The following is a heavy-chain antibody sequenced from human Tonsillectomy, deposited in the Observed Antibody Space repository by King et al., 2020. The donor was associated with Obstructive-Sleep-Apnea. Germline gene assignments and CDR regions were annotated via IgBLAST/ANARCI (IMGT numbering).Heavy chain of an antibody. CDR2: INSDGSST. J-gene: IGHJ6*02. V-gene: IGHV3-74*01. CDR3: ERVGGSNDMDV. D-gene: IGHD3-16*01. Sequence: VQLVESGGGLVQPGGSLRLSCAASGFTFSSYWMHWVRQAPGKGLVWVSRINSDGSSTTYADSVKGRFSISRDKAKNTLYLQMNSLSAEDTAVYYCERVGGSNDMDVWGQGTTVTVSS. CDR1: GFTFSSYW.